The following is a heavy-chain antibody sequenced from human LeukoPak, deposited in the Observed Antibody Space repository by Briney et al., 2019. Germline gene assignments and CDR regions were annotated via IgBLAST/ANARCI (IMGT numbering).Heavy chain of an antibody. V-gene: IGHV3-23*01. D-gene: IGHD2-15*01. CDR3: AKSIGGVVVVAADY. CDR1: GFTFSTYA. CDR2: ISGSGGST. Sequence: GGSLRLSCAASGFTFSTYAMTWVRQAPGKGLAWVSVISGSGGSTYYADSVKGRFTLSRDNSKNTLYLQMNSLRAEDTAVYYCAKSIGGVVVVAADYWGQGTLVTVSS. J-gene: IGHJ4*02.